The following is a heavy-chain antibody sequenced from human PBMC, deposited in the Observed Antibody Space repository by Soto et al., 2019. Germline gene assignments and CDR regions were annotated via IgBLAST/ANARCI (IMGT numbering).Heavy chain of an antibody. CDR1: GYTFSTSG. J-gene: IGHJ6*02. D-gene: IGHD2-15*01. V-gene: IGHV1-18*01. CDR3: ARAGAAPYYYYGMDV. CDR2: ISTYNGDT. Sequence: QVQLVQSGAEVRKPGASVKVSCKASGYTFSTSGMSWLRQAPGQGLEWMGWISTYNGDTNDAPKFQDRVTMTSDTSTSTVYMELRSLSSDVTAVYSCARAGAAPYYYYGMDVWGQGTRVTVSS.